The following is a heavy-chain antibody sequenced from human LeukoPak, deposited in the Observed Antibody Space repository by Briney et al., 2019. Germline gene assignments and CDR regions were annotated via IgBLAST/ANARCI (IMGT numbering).Heavy chain of an antibody. V-gene: IGHV3-23*01. CDR2: ISTSGGST. CDR3: AKTGYSYGSPFDY. D-gene: IGHD5-18*01. CDR1: GFTFSSYA. J-gene: IGHJ4*02. Sequence: GGSLRLSCAASGFTFSSYAMNWVRQAPGKGLEWVSSISTSGGSTYYADSVKGRFTISRDNSKNTLYLQMNSLRVEDTAVYYCAKTGYSYGSPFDYWGQGTLVTVSS.